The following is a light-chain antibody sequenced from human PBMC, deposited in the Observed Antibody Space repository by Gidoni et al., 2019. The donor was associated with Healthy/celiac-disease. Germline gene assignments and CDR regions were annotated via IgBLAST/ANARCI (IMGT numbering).Light chain of an antibody. V-gene: IGLV1-40*01. CDR2: GNS. J-gene: IGLJ3*02. CDR3: QSYDSSLSGSKV. Sequence: QSVLTQPPSVSGAPGQRVTISCTGSSSNLGAGYDVHWYQQLPGTAHNLLIYGNSNRPSGVPDRFSGSKSGSSASLAITGLQAEDEAEYYWQSYDSSLSGSKVFGGGTKLTVL. CDR1: SSNLGAGYD.